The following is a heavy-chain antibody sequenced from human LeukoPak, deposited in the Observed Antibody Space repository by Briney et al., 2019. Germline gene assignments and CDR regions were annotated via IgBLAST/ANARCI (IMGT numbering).Heavy chain of an antibody. CDR1: GGSFSGYY. Sequence: PSETLSLTCAVYGGSFSGYYWSWIRQPPGKGLEWIGEINHSGSTNNNPSLKSRVTISVDTSKNQFSLRLSSVTAADTAVYYCAVAMSLNPYYYYMDVWGKGTTVTVSS. V-gene: IGHV4-34*01. CDR2: INHSGST. CDR3: AVAMSLNPYYYYMDV. J-gene: IGHJ6*03.